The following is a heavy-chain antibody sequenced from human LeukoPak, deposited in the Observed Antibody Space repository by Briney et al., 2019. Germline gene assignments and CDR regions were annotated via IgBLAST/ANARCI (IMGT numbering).Heavy chain of an antibody. CDR3: AKGRLQLTMGGY. CDR1: GFTFSSYA. J-gene: IGHJ4*02. V-gene: IGHV3-23*01. Sequence: GGSLRLSCAASGFTFSSYAMSWVRQAPGKGLEWVSAISGSGGSTYYADSAKGRFTISRDNSKNTLYLQMNSLRAEDTAVYYCAKGRLQLTMGGYWGQGTLVTVSS. CDR2: ISGSGGST. D-gene: IGHD4-11*01.